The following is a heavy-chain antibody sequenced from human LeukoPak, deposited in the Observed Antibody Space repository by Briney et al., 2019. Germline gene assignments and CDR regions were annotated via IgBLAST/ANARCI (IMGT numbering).Heavy chain of an antibody. Sequence: SETLSLTCTVSGDSMISYYWSWIRQPAGKGLEWIGRVYSTGTTTYNPSLESRVTMSIDTSKNQFSLKLTSVTAADTAVYYCARGFLGRGVLFDYWGQGILVTVSS. CDR3: ARGFLGRGVLFDY. J-gene: IGHJ4*02. CDR2: VYSTGTT. V-gene: IGHV4-4*07. D-gene: IGHD3-10*01. CDR1: GDSMISYY.